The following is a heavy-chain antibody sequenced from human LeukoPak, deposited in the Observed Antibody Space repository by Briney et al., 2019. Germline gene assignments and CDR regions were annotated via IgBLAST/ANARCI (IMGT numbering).Heavy chain of an antibody. D-gene: IGHD4-17*01. CDR3: ARDRGYGDYGTFDY. J-gene: IGHJ4*02. CDR2: IYYSGST. V-gene: IGHV4-39*07. Sequence: PSETLSLTCSVSGGSISSSSYYWGWIRQPPGKGLEWIGSIYYSGSTYYNPSLKSRVTISVDTSKNQFSLKLSSVTAADTAVYYCARDRGYGDYGTFDYWGQGTLVTVSS. CDR1: GGSISSSSYY.